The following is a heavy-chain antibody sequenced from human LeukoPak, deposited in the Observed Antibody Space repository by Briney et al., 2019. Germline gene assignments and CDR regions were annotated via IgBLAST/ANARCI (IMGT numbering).Heavy chain of an antibody. D-gene: IGHD2-2*01. CDR2: ISYDGSNK. Sequence: GRSLRLSCAASGFTFSSYGMHWVRQAPGKGLEWVAVISYDGSNKYYADSVKGRFTISRDNSKNTLYLQMNSLRSEDTAVYYCASLHCSSTSCYDYWGQGTLVTVSS. J-gene: IGHJ4*02. V-gene: IGHV3-30*03. CDR3: ASLHCSSTSCYDY. CDR1: GFTFSSYG.